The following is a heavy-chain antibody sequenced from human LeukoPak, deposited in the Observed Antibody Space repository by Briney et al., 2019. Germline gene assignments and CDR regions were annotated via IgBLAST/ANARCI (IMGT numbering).Heavy chain of an antibody. D-gene: IGHD3-10*01. Sequence: GGSLRLSCAASGFTFSTYNMNWVRQAPGKGLEWVSYISSSSTIYYADSVKGRFTISRDNAKNSLYLQMNSLRAEDTAVYYCASLTVLLWFGEFMPWGQGTLVTVSS. J-gene: IGHJ5*02. V-gene: IGHV3-48*04. CDR1: GFTFSTYN. CDR3: ASLTVLLWFGEFMP. CDR2: ISSSSTI.